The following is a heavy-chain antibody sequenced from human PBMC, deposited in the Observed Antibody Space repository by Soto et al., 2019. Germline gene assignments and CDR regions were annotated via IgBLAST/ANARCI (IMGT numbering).Heavy chain of an antibody. CDR3: VRDRSGSYLEGFDY. CDR1: GFTFSSFW. CDR2: IKQDGSEK. D-gene: IGHD1-26*01. Sequence: EVQLVESGGGLVQLGGSRRLSCAASGFTFSSFWMTWVRQAPGKRLEWVANIKQDGSEKYYVDSVKGRFTISRDNARNSLFLEMKSLRSEDTAVYSCVRDRSGSYLEGFDYWGQGTLVTVSS. V-gene: IGHV3-7*01. J-gene: IGHJ4*02.